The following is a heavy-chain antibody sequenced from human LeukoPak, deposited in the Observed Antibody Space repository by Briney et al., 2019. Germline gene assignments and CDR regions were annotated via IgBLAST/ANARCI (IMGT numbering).Heavy chain of an antibody. V-gene: IGHV3-23*01. CDR2: ISGSGGST. CDR1: GFTFSSYA. D-gene: IGHD2-15*01. J-gene: IGHJ4*02. Sequence: GGSLRLSCAASGFTFSSYAMSWVRQAPGKGLEWVSAISGSGGSTYYADSVKGRFTISRDNAKNSLFLQMNSVRAEDTAIYYCARDLGWFHFDSWGQGTLVTVSS. CDR3: ARDLGWFHFDS.